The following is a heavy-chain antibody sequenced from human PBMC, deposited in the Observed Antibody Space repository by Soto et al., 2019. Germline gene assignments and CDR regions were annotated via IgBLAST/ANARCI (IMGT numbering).Heavy chain of an antibody. CDR1: GGSISSYY. D-gene: IGHD6-19*01. CDR3: ARSRRGAYSSGWYSPSGYYNYGIDV. J-gene: IGHJ6*02. Sequence: PSETLSLTCTVSGGSISSYYWSWIRQPPGKGLEWIGYIYYSGSTNYNPSLKSRVTISVDTSKNQFSLKLSSVTAADTAMYYCARSRRGAYSSGWYSPSGYYNYGIDVWGQGTKVTVSS. V-gene: IGHV4-59*01. CDR2: IYYSGST.